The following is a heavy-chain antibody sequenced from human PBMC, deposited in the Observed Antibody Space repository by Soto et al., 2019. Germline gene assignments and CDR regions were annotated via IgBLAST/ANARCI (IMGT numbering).Heavy chain of an antibody. V-gene: IGHV3-74*01. D-gene: IGHD3-9*01. Sequence: HPGGSLRLSCAASGFTFSSYWMHWVRQAPGKGLVWVSRINSDGSSTSYADSVKGRFTISRDNAKNTLYLQMNSLRAEDTAVYYCARGFHPYRDWLLQGPHYSDYWGQGTLVTVSS. CDR1: GFTFSSYW. CDR3: ARGFHPYRDWLLQGPHYSDY. CDR2: INSDGSST. J-gene: IGHJ4*02.